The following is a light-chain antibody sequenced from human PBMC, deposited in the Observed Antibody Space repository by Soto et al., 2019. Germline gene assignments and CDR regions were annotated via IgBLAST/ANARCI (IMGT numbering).Light chain of an antibody. CDR1: SSDVGGYNY. J-gene: IGLJ2*01. V-gene: IGLV2-14*01. CDR2: DVS. CDR3: RSYTSSSTFV. Sequence: QSVLTQPASVSGSPGQSITISCTGTSSDVGGYNYVSWYQQHPGKAPKLMIYDVSNRPSGVSNRFSGSKSGNTASLTISGPQAEDEGDYYRRSYTSSSTFVFGRGTKLTVL.